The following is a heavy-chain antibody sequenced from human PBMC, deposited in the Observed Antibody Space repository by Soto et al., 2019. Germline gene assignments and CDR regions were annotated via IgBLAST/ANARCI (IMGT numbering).Heavy chain of an antibody. V-gene: IGHV1-24*01. D-gene: IGHD1-26*01. CDR3: ATVKISGSYHYYYYGMDV. CDR2: FDPEDGET. Sequence: ASVKVSCKVSGYTLTELSMHWVRQAPGRGLELMGGFDPEDGETIYAQKFQGRVTMTEDTSTDTAYMELSSLRSEDTAVYYCATVKISGSYHYYYYGMDVWGQGTTVTVSS. CDR1: GYTLTELS. J-gene: IGHJ6*02.